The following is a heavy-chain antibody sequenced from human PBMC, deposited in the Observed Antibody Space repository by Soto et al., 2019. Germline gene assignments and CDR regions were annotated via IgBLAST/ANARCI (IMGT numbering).Heavy chain of an antibody. D-gene: IGHD3-16*01. Sequence: QITLKESGPTLVKATQTLTLTCTFSRFSLITSGVGVGWIRQPPGKALEWLALISWNDDKRYSPSLKSRLTITKDTSKNQVVLTMTNMDPVDTATYYCAHKEYYNYVRGGPPSEGAFDVWGQGTMVTVS. CDR1: RFSLITSGVG. CDR3: AHKEYYNYVRGGPPSEGAFDV. CDR2: ISWNDDK. V-gene: IGHV2-5*01. J-gene: IGHJ3*01.